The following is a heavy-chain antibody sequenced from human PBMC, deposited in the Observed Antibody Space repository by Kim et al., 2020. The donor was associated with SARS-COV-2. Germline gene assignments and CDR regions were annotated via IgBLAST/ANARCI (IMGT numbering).Heavy chain of an antibody. Sequence: TSSPSFQGQVTISADKSISTAYLQWSSLKASDTATYYCARHQTYYYGMDVWGQGTTVTVSS. J-gene: IGHJ6*02. V-gene: IGHV5-51*01. CDR3: ARHQTYYYGMDV.